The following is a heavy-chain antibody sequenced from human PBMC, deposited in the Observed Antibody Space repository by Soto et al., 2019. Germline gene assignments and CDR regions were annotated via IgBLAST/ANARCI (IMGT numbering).Heavy chain of an antibody. J-gene: IGHJ6*02. CDR1: GFTFSSYA. Sequence: PGGSLRLSCAASGFTFSSYAMSWVRQAPGKGMEWVSAISGSGGSTYYADSVKGRFTISRDNSKNTLYLQMNSLRAEDTAVYYDAKVPDTAMVNYYYYGMDVWGQGTTVTVSS. CDR2: ISGSGGST. CDR3: AKVPDTAMVNYYYYGMDV. D-gene: IGHD5-18*01. V-gene: IGHV3-23*01.